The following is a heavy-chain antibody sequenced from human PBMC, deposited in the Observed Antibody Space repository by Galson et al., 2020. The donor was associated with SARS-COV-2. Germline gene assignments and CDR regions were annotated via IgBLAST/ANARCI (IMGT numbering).Heavy chain of an antibody. J-gene: IGHJ4*02. CDR2: IYTSGST. V-gene: IGHV4-4*07. D-gene: IGHD3-10*01. CDR3: ARGVLVRGVISREFDY. CDR1: GGSISSYY. Sequence: SETLSLTCTVSGGSISSYYWSWLRQPAGKGLEWIGRIYTSGSTNYNPSLKSRVTMSVDTSKNQFSLKLSSVTAADTAVYYCARGVLVRGVISREFDYWGQGTLVTVSS.